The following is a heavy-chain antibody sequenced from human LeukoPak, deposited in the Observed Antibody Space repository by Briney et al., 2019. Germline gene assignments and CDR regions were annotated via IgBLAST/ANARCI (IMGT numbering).Heavy chain of an antibody. CDR3: ARAGVERFLEWLSTYYYGMDV. CDR2: MNPNSGNT. V-gene: IGHV1-8*01. J-gene: IGHJ6*02. D-gene: IGHD3-3*01. CDR1: GYTFTSYD. Sequence: ASVKVSCKAPGYTFTSYDINWVRQATGQGLEWMGWMNPNSGNTGYAQKFQGRVTMTRNTSISTAYMELSSLRSEDTAVYYCARAGVERFLEWLSTYYYGMDVWGQGTTVTVSS.